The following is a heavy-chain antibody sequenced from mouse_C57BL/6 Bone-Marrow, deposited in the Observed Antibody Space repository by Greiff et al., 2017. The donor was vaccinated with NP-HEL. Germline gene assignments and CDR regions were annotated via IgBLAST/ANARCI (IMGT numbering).Heavy chain of an antibody. D-gene: IGHD1-1*01. V-gene: IGHV1-82*01. CDR2: IYPGDGDT. CDR1: GYAFSSSW. CDR3: ARNYGSSYVY. J-gene: IGHJ3*01. Sequence: LQESGPELVKPGASVKISCKASGYAFSSSWMNWVKQRPGKGLEWIGRIYPGDGDTNYNGKFKGKATLTADKSSSTAYMQLSSLTSEDSAVYFCARNYGSSYVYWGQGTLDTVSA.